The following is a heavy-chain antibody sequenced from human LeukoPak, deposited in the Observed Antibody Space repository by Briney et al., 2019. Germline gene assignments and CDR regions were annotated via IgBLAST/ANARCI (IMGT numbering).Heavy chain of an antibody. Sequence: SVNVSCKASGGTFSSYAISWVRQAPGQGLEWMGGIIPVFATANYAQKFQGRVTITADESTSTAYMELSSLRSEDTAVYYCARGPITTRSHFDYWGQGTLVTVSS. CDR2: IIPVFATA. CDR1: GGTFSSYA. V-gene: IGHV1-69*01. J-gene: IGHJ4*02. D-gene: IGHD3-22*01. CDR3: ARGPITTRSHFDY.